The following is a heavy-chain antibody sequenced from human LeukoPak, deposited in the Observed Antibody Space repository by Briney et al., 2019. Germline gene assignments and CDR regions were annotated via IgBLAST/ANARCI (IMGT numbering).Heavy chain of an antibody. V-gene: IGHV4-31*03. CDR2: IYYSGST. Sequence: SETLSLTCTVSGGSISSGGYYWSWIRQHPGKGLEWIGYIYYSGSTYYNPSLKSRVTISVDTSKNQFSLKLSSVPAADTAVYYCARDRGGTGNFDYWGQGTLVTVSS. CDR1: GGSISSGGYY. D-gene: IGHD1-14*01. J-gene: IGHJ4*02. CDR3: ARDRGGTGNFDY.